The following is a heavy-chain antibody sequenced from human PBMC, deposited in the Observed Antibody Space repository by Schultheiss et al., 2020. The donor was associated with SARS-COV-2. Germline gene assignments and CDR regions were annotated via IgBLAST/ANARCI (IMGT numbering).Heavy chain of an antibody. J-gene: IGHJ4*02. V-gene: IGHV1-2*02. CDR3: ARVAISSSFQYQFDS. CDR2: IKPNSGAT. Sequence: ASVKVSCKASGYTFSGYYMHWVRQAPGQGLEWMGWIKPNSGATNYAQKFQGRVTMTRDTSISTAYMELSRLRSDDTAVYYCARVAISSSFQYQFDSWSQGTLVTVSS. CDR1: GYTFSGYY. D-gene: IGHD2-2*01.